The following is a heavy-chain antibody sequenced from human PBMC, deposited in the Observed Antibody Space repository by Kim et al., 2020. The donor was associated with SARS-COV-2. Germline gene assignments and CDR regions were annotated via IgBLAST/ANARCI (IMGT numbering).Heavy chain of an antibody. CDR3: TSRPLYSGYDGEPRIYYYYGMDV. D-gene: IGHD5-12*01. J-gene: IGHJ6*02. CDR2: IRSKANSYAT. V-gene: IGHV3-73*01. CDR1: GFTFSGSA. Sequence: GGSLRLSCAASGFTFSGSAMHWVRQASGKGLEWVGRIRSKANSYATAYAASVKGRFTISRDDSKNTAYLQMNSLKTEDTAVYYCTSRPLYSGYDGEPRIYYYYGMDVWGQGTTVTVSS.